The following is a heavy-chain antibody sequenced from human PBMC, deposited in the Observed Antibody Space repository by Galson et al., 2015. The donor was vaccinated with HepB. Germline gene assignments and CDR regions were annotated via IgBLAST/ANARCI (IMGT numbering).Heavy chain of an antibody. CDR2: ISYDGSNK. CDR3: AKTRRIIVVVTDFDY. D-gene: IGHD2-21*02. J-gene: IGHJ4*02. CDR1: GFTFSSYA. V-gene: IGHV3-30-3*02. Sequence: SLRLSCAASGFTFSSYAMHWVRQAPGKGLEWVAVISYDGSNKYYADSVKGRFTISRDNSKNTLYLQMNSLRAEDTAVYYCAKTRRIIVVVTDFDYWGQGTLVTASS.